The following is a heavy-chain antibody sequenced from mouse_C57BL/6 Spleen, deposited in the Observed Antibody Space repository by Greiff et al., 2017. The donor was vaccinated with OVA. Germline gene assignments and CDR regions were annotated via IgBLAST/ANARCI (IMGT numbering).Heavy chain of an antibody. CDR2: ISSGSSTI. V-gene: IGHV5-17*01. D-gene: IGHD1-1*01. Sequence: EVKVIESGGGLVKPGGSLKLSCAASGFTFSDYGMHWVRQAPEKGLEWVAYISSGSSTIYYADTVKGRFTISRDNAKNTLFLQMTSLRSEDTAMDYCARSEGSSPYFDYWGQGTTLTVSS. J-gene: IGHJ2*01. CDR1: GFTFSDYG. CDR3: ARSEGSSPYFDY.